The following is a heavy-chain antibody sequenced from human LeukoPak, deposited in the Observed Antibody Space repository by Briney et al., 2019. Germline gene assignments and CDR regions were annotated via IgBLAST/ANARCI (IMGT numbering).Heavy chain of an antibody. CDR2: IIPIFGIA. D-gene: IGHD6-19*01. CDR1: GGTFSSYA. Sequence: SVKVSCKASGGTFSSYAISWVRQAPGQGLEWMGRIIPIFGIANYAQKFQGRVTITADKSTSTAYMELSSLRSEDTAVYYCARDRLVAGTYHYYGMDVWGQGTTVTVSS. CDR3: ARDRLVAGTYHYYGMDV. J-gene: IGHJ6*02. V-gene: IGHV1-69*04.